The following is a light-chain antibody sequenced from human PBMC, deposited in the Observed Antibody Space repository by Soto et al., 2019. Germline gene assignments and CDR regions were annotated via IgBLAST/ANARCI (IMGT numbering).Light chain of an antibody. V-gene: IGLV2-14*01. J-gene: IGLJ1*01. CDR2: EVT. CDR1: SSDIGGYNS. Sequence: QSVLTQPASVSGSPGQSITISCTGISSDIGGYNSVSWYQQHPGKAPKLMIYEVTNRPSGVSNRFSGSESGNTASLTISGLQAEDEADYYCSSNTSSRNYVLGNGTKVTVL. CDR3: SSNTSSRNYV.